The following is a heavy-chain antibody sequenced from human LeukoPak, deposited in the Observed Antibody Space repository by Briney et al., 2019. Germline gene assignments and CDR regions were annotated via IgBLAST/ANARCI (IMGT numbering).Heavy chain of an antibody. CDR1: GGTFSSYA. CDR2: IIPILGIA. D-gene: IGHD6-19*01. J-gene: IGHJ6*02. Sequence: GASVKVSCKASGGTFSSYAISWVRQAPGQGLEWMGRIIPILGIANYAQKFQGRVTITADKSTSTAYMELSSLRSEDTAVYYCARESTALQSSGWPHKNYYYYYGMDVWGQGTTVTVSS. CDR3: ARESTALQSSGWPHKNYYYYYGMDV. V-gene: IGHV1-69*04.